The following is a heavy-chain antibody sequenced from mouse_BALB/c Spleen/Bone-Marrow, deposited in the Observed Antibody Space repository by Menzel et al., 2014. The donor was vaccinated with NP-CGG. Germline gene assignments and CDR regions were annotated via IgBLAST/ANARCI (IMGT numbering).Heavy chain of an antibody. CDR2: INPSSGYT. CDR3: ARVYGNYDAKDY. Sequence: QVQLQQPGAELARPGASVKMSCRASGYTFTTYTMHWVRQRPGQGLEWIGYINPSSGYTYYNQKFKDKATLTADKSSSAAYLQLSSLTSVDSAVYYCARVYGNYDAKDYWGQGTSVTVSS. J-gene: IGHJ4*01. D-gene: IGHD2-1*01. CDR1: GYTFTTYT. V-gene: IGHV1-4*01.